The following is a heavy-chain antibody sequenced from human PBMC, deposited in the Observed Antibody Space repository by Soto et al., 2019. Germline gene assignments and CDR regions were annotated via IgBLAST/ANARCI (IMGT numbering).Heavy chain of an antibody. CDR2: INPNSGGT. D-gene: IGHD3-22*01. Sequence: GASVKGSCTASGYTFTGYYMHWVRQAPGQGLEWMGWINPNSGGTNYAQKFQGWVTMTRDTSISTAYMELSRLRSDDTAVYYCARENIHYDSSGRREYYFDYWGQGTLVNVSS. CDR1: GYTFTGYY. J-gene: IGHJ4*02. CDR3: ARENIHYDSSGRREYYFDY. V-gene: IGHV1-2*04.